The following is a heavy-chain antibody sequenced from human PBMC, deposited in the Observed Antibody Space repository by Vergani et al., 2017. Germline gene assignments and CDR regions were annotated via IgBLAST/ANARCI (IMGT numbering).Heavy chain of an antibody. Sequence: QVQLVESGGGVVQRGGSLRLSCATSGFTLSNYDMQWIRPGPGKGLEFVAFIKFDGSNHYYADSVKGRFTLSRDFSKNTLYLQMNSLSTDDTATYYCAKHFRGWGIDYWGKGTQVIVSS. CDR3: AKHFRGWGIDY. CDR1: GFTLSNYD. V-gene: IGHV3-30*02. J-gene: IGHJ4*02. D-gene: IGHD1-26*01. CDR2: IKFDGSNH.